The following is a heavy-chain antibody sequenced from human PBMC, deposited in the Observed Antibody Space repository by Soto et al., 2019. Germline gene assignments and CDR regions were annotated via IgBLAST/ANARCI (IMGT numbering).Heavy chain of an antibody. V-gene: IGHV5-51*01. CDR3: ASNGVAYYDFWSGTDAFDI. D-gene: IGHD3-3*01. Sequence: GESLKISCKGSGYSFTSYWIGWVRQMPGKGLEWMGIIYPGDSDTRYSPSFQGQVTISADKSISTAYLQWRSLQASDTAMYYCASNGVAYYDFWSGTDAFDIWGQGKMVTVSS. CDR2: IYPGDSDT. CDR1: GYSFTSYW. J-gene: IGHJ3*02.